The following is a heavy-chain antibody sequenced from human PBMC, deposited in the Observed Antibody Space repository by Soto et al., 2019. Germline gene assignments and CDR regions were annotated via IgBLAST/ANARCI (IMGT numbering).Heavy chain of an antibody. CDR3: ARQYCSGGRCYDGMDV. J-gene: IGHJ6*02. D-gene: IGHD2-15*01. V-gene: IGHV4-61*01. Sequence: SETLSLTCTVSGGSVSSGSYYWSWIRQPPGKRLEWLGYIYYSGSTNYSPSLKSRVSMSVSTSKTQFSLRLSSVTAADTAVFYCARQYCSGGRCYDGMDVWGQGTTVTVS. CDR2: IYYSGST. CDR1: GGSVSSGSYY.